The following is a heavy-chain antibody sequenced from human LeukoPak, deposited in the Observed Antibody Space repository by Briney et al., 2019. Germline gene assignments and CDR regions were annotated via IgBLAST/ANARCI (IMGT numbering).Heavy chain of an antibody. D-gene: IGHD6-19*01. J-gene: IGHJ4*02. V-gene: IGHV1-46*01. Sequence: ASVKVSCKASGYTFTSYYMHWVRQAPGQGLEWMGIINPSGGSTSYAQKSQGRVTMTRDTSTSTVYMELSSLRSEDTAVYYCATSPYSSGWYSWWGQGTLVTVSS. CDR2: INPSGGST. CDR1: GYTFTSYY. CDR3: ATSPYSSGWYSW.